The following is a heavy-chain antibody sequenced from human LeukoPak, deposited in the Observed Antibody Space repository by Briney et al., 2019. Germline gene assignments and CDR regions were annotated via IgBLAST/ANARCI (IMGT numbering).Heavy chain of an antibody. CDR3: ASLTTHGGY. J-gene: IGHJ4*02. Sequence: SETLSLTCAVYGGSFSGYYWSWIRQPPGKGLEWIGEINHSGSTNYNPSLKSRVTISVDTSKNQFSLKLSSVTAADTAVYYCASLTTHGGYWGQGTLVTVSS. CDR1: GGSFSGYY. CDR2: INHSGST. D-gene: IGHD4-11*01. V-gene: IGHV4-34*01.